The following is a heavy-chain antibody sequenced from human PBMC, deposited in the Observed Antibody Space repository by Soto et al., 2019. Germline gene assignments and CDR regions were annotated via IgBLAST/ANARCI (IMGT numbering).Heavy chain of an antibody. CDR1: GGSISSGDYY. V-gene: IGHV4-30-4*01. CDR3: ARERRLYCSSTSCYPHYYYYYGMDV. Sequence: PSETLSLTCTVSGGSISSGDYYWSWIRQPPGKGLEWIGYIYYSGSTYYNPSLKSRVTISVDTSKNQFSLKLSSVTAADTAVYYCARERRLYCSSTSCYPHYYYYYGMDVWGHGTTVTVSS. J-gene: IGHJ6*02. D-gene: IGHD2-2*01. CDR2: IYYSGST.